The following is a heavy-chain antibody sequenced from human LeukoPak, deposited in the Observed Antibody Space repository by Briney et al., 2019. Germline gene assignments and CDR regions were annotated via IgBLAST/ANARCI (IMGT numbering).Heavy chain of an antibody. CDR2: IKQDGSEK. J-gene: IGHJ4*02. CDR1: GFTFRSYW. CDR3: ASSRNEMATTY. D-gene: IGHD5-24*01. Sequence: GGSLRLSCAASGFTFRSYWMSWVRQAPGKGLEWVANIKQDGSEKYYVDSVKGRFTISRDNAKNSLYLQMNSLRAEDTAVYYCASSRNEMATTYWGQGTLVTVSS. V-gene: IGHV3-7*01.